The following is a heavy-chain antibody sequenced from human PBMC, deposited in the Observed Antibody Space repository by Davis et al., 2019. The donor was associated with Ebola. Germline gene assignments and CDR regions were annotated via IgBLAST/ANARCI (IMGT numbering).Heavy chain of an antibody. J-gene: IGHJ4*02. CDR1: GYSLTSYT. Sequence: AASVKVSCKASGYSLTSYTIHWVRQAPGQRLEWMGWINAGNGNTKYSQKFQGRVTMTRDTSISTAYMELSRLRSDDTAVYYCAREGYCSGGTCYQFDYWGQGTLVTVSS. D-gene: IGHD2-15*01. CDR3: AREGYCSGGTCYQFDY. V-gene: IGHV1-3*01. CDR2: INAGNGNT.